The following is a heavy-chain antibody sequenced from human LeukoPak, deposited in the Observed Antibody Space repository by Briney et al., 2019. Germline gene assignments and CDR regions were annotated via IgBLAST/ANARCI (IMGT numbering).Heavy chain of an antibody. CDR3: AREDKVVPAALGPYNWFDP. D-gene: IGHD2-2*01. CDR1: GFTFSSYW. Sequence: PGGSLRLSCAASGFTFSSYWMSWVRQAPGKGLKRVANIKQDGSKKYYVDSVKGRFTISRDNAKNSLYQQMNSLRAEDTAAYYCAREDKVVPAALGPYNWFDPWGQGTLVTVSS. J-gene: IGHJ5*02. V-gene: IGHV3-7*01. CDR2: IKQDGSKK.